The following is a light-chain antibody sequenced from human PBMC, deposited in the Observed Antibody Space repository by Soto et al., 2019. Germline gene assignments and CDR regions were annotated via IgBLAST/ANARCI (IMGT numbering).Light chain of an antibody. J-gene: IGKJ4*01. Sequence: EIVLTQSPGNLSLSPGERATLSCRASQSVSSGYLAWNQQKPGQPPRLSIYGASSRATGIPDRFSGSGSGTDFILTNSRVVAEDFAVYYCQQYGSSPVLTFGGGTQVEIK. CDR2: GAS. CDR3: QQYGSSPVLT. CDR1: QSVSSGY. V-gene: IGKV3-20*01.